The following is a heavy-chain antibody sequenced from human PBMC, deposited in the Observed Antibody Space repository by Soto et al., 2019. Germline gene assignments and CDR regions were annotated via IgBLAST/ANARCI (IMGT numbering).Heavy chain of an antibody. Sequence: SVKVSCKASGVTFNRQDMRWVRQAPGQGLEWMGGIIPMFGTPHYAEKFQDRVTITADESTGTAYLELSSLTSEDTAVYHCATSEGRDGYSFDYWGPGTLVTVSS. D-gene: IGHD5-12*01. CDR3: ATSEGRDGYSFDY. J-gene: IGHJ4*02. CDR1: GVTFNRQD. V-gene: IGHV1-69*13. CDR2: IIPMFGTP.